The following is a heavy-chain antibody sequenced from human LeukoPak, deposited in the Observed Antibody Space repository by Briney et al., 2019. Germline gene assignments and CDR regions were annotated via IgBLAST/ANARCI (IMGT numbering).Heavy chain of an antibody. J-gene: IGHJ4*02. CDR2: IRSKAYGGTT. D-gene: IGHD3-22*01. Sequence: GGSLRLSCTASGFTFGDYAMSWVRQAPGKGLEWVGFIRSKAYGGTTEYAASVKGRFTISRDDSKSIAYLQMNSLKTEDTAVYYCTRGVITPPEEKYYFDYWGQGTLVTVSS. V-gene: IGHV3-49*04. CDR1: GFTFGDYA. CDR3: TRGVITPPEEKYYFDY.